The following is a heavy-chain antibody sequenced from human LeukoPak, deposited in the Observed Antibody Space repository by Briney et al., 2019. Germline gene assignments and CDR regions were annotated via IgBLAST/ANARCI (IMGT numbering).Heavy chain of an antibody. V-gene: IGHV1-69*01. CDR3: AKGGPRLSHPVGCDP. Sequence: SVKVSCKASGDRLGSFALSWVRQAPGQGLEWMGGIIPVPNKPNYAQKFQGRVTISVDESTNTAFMELSSLTSEDTAVYYCAKGGPRLSHPVGCDPGGQGTLDTVS. D-gene: IGHD3-16*02. CDR1: GDRLGSFA. CDR2: IIPVPNKP. J-gene: IGHJ5*02.